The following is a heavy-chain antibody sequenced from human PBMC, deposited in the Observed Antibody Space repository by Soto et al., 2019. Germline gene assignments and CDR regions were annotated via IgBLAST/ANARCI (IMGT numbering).Heavy chain of an antibody. J-gene: IGHJ3*02. CDR2: IIPIFGTA. CDR1: GGTFSSYA. CDR3: ASHPLSDAFDI. Sequence: SVKVSCKASGGTFSSYAISWVRQAPGQGLEWMGGIIPIFGTANYAQKFQGRATITADESTSTAYMELSRLRSEDTAVYYCASHPLSDAFDIWGQGTMVTVSS. V-gene: IGHV1-69*13.